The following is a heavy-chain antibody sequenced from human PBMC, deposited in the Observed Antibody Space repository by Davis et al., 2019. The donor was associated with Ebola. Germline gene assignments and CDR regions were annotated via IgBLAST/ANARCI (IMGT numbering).Heavy chain of an antibody. J-gene: IGHJ5*01. CDR1: GFTFRSYD. V-gene: IGHV3-13*01. CDR3: ARAGFGSTWFDC. CDR2: IGAAGDT. D-gene: IGHD6-13*01. Sequence: GESLKISCAASGFTFRSYDMHWVRQATGKGLEWVSAIGAAGDTYYPVSVKGRFTIFRENAKNSLYLQMNSLRAEDTAVYYCARAGFGSTWFDCWGQGILATVSS.